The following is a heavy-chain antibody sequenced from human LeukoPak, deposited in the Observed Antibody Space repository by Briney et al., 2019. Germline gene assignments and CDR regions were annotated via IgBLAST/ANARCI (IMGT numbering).Heavy chain of an antibody. V-gene: IGHV3-15*01. D-gene: IGHD3-22*01. CDR2: IKARTDGGTT. CDR1: GFTFTNAW. Sequence: GGSLRLSCAASGFTFTNAWMSWVREPPGGGLEWVGRIKARTDGGTTDYAARVKGRFFISRADSKKTVYRQMSSLKTEDTAVYFCATDLQPRGSGYHHYYGSSGYHESKLYFDYWGQGTLVTVSS. CDR3: ATDLQPRGSGYHHYYGSSGYHESKLYFDY. J-gene: IGHJ4*02.